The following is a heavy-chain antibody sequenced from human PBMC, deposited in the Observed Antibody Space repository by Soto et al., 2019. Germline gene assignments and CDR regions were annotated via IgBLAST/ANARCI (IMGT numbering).Heavy chain of an antibody. D-gene: IGHD5-18*01. CDR3: AKDRLGYSYGSGFDY. J-gene: IGHJ4*02. Sequence: HPGGSLRLSCAASGFTFSSYGMHWVRQAPGKGLEWVAVISYDGSNKYYADSVKGRFTISRDNSKNTLYLQMNSLRAEDTAVYYCAKDRLGYSYGSGFDYWGQGTLVTVSS. CDR1: GFTFSSYG. V-gene: IGHV3-30*18. CDR2: ISYDGSNK.